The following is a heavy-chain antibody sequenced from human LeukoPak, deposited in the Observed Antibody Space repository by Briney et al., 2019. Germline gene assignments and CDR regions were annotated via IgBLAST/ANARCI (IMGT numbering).Heavy chain of an antibody. CDR2: ISAYNGNT. D-gene: IGHD4-17*01. J-gene: IGHJ6*03. V-gene: IGHV1-18*01. Sequence: GASVKVSCKASGYTFTSYGISWVRQAPGQGLEWMGWISAYNGNTNYAQKLQGRVTMTTDTSTSTAYMELRSLRSDDTAVYYCARLTQGDYGDYLYYYYYYMDVWGKGTTVTVSS. CDR3: ARLTQGDYGDYLYYYYYYMDV. CDR1: GYTFTSYG.